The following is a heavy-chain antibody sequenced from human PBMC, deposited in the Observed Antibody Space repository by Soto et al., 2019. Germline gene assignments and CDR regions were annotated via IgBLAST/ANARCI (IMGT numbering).Heavy chain of an antibody. CDR3: AREDSYYYGSGSYYCDY. J-gene: IGHJ4*02. D-gene: IGHD3-10*01. Sequence: GRSLKLSCAASGFTFSSYGMHWVRQAPCKGLEWVAVIWYDGSNKYYADSVKGRFTISRDNSKNTLYLQMNSLRAEDTAVYYCAREDSYYYGSGSYYCDYWGQGTLVNVSS. CDR1: GFTFSSYG. CDR2: IWYDGSNK. V-gene: IGHV3-33*01.